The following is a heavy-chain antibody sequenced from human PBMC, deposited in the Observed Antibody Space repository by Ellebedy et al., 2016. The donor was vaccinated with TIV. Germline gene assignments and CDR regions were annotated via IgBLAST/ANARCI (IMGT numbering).Heavy chain of an antibody. J-gene: IGHJ4*02. D-gene: IGHD6-19*01. CDR3: VKEDGFSSGRPLDY. Sequence: GESLKISCAASGFTFSNYGMHWVRQAPGKGLEWVALISYDGSNIYYGDSVKGRFTISRDDSNDTLYLQMTSLRPEDTSVYYCVKEDGFSSGRPLDYWGQGTLVIVSS. CDR1: GFTFSNYG. V-gene: IGHV3-30*18. CDR2: ISYDGSNI.